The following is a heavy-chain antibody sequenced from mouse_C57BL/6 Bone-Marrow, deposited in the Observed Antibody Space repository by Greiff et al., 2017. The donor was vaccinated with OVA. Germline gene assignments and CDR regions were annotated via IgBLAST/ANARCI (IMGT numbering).Heavy chain of an antibody. CDR2: ILPGRGST. V-gene: IGHV1-9*01. D-gene: IGHD1-1*01. J-gene: IGHJ2*01. Sequence: VQLQQSGAELMKPGASVKLSCKATGYTFTGYWIEWVKQRPGHGLEWIGEILPGRGSTNYNEKFKGKATFTADTSSNTAYMQLGSLTTEDSAIYYCARSRHYYGSSYYFDYWGQGTTLTVSS. CDR3: ARSRHYYGSSYYFDY. CDR1: GYTFTGYW.